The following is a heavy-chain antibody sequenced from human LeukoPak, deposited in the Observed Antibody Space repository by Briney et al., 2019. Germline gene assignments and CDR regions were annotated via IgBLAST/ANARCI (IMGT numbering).Heavy chain of an antibody. D-gene: IGHD1-7*01. CDR3: ATQLELRVNYVYYFDY. CDR1: GYSFTSYW. CDR2: IYPGDSDT. V-gene: IGHV5-51*01. Sequence: GESLQISCKGSGYSFTSYWIGWVRQLPGKGLEWMGIIYPGDSDTRYSPSFQGQVTISADKSISTAYLQWSSLKASDTAMYYCATQLELRVNYVYYFDYWGQGTLVTVSS. J-gene: IGHJ4*02.